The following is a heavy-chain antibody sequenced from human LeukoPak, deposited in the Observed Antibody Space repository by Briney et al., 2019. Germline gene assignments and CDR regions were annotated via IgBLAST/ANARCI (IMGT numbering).Heavy chain of an antibody. CDR2: IYHSGST. CDR1: GYSISSGYY. J-gene: IGHJ5*02. Sequence: SETLSLTCTVSGYSISSGYYWGWIRQPPGKGLEWIGSIYHSGSTYYNPSLKSGVTISVDTSKNQFSLKLSSVTAADTAVYYCARDMTIFGGVNWFDPWGQGTLVTVSS. CDR3: ARDMTIFGGVNWFDP. D-gene: IGHD3-3*01. V-gene: IGHV4-38-2*02.